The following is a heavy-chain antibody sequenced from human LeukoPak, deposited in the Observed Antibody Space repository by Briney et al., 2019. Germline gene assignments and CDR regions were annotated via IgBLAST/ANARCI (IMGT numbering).Heavy chain of an antibody. CDR1: GFTFSSYE. CDR3: ARDQGVPGIAAAGYYFDY. CDR2: ISSSGSTI. J-gene: IGHJ4*02. V-gene: IGHV3-48*03. Sequence: GGSLRLSCAASGFTFSSYEMNWVRQAPGKGLEWVSYISSSGSTIYYADSVKGRFTISRDNAKNSLYLQMNSLRAEDTAVYYCARDQGVPGIAAAGYYFDYCGQGTLVTVSS. D-gene: IGHD6-13*01.